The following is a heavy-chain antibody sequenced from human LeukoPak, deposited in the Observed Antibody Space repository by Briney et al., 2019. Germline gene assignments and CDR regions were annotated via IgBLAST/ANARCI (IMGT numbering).Heavy chain of an antibody. CDR1: GGSISTSSYY. CDR3: ARDQEGCSGGSCYSRGAWFDP. V-gene: IGHV4-39*07. D-gene: IGHD2-15*01. CDR2: IFYSGST. J-gene: IGHJ5*02. Sequence: PSETLSLTCTVSGGSISTSSYYWGWVRQPPGKGLEWIGNIFYSGSTYYSPSLKSRVTISLDTSRNQFSLKLSSVTAADTAVYYCARDQEGCSGGSCYSRGAWFDPWGQGTLVTVSS.